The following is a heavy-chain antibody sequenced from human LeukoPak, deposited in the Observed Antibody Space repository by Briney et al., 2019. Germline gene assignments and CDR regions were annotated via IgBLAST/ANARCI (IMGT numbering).Heavy chain of an antibody. J-gene: IGHJ6*04. CDR2: IIPIFGPA. CDR1: GDTFSSYA. D-gene: IGHD6-19*01. CDR3: AGGRYSSGWYVGVMEVYYYCMDV. V-gene: IGHV1-69*13. Sequence: ASVSVFCKASGDTFSSYAISWVRQASGQGLEWRGGIIPIFGPAHYAQKFQGRVTIHADESTSTAYMELSSLRAEDTAVYYCAGGRYSSGWYVGVMEVYYYCMDVWGKGTTVTVSS.